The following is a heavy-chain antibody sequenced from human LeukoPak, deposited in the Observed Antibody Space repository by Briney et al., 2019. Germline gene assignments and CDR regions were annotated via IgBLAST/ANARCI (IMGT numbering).Heavy chain of an antibody. J-gene: IGHJ4*02. CDR1: GFIFSSSW. CDR2: MNSDGSTI. D-gene: IGHD6-6*01. Sequence: HPWGALRLSCAASGFIFSSSWVHWIRQTPGRGLVWVSRMNSDGSTINYADSVKGRFTVSRDNAKSTLYLQMNSLRAEDTAVYYCARDSLARPLGYWGQGTLVTVSS. CDR3: ARDSLARPLGY. V-gene: IGHV3-74*01.